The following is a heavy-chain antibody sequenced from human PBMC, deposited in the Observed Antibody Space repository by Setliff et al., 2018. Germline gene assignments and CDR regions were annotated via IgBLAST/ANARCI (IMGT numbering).Heavy chain of an antibody. CDR3: ARAISGWYSAHYYYMDV. J-gene: IGHJ6*03. Sequence: PSETLSLTCSVSGGSISSGSDYWTWIRQLAGKGLEWIGHIYTSGSTNYNPSLKSRVTISVDTSKNQFSLKLSSVTAADTAVYYCARAISGWYSAHYYYMDVWGKGTAVTVSS. D-gene: IGHD6-19*01. V-gene: IGHV4-61*09. CDR1: GGSISSGSDY. CDR2: IYTSGST.